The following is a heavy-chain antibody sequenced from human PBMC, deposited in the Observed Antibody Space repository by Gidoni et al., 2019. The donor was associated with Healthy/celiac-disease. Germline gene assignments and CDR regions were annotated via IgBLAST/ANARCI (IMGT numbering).Heavy chain of an antibody. CDR2: ISSSSIYI. D-gene: IGHD2-15*01. CDR3: ARERGGCSGGSCYSHFDY. J-gene: IGHJ4*02. Sequence: EVQLVESGGGLVKPGGSLRLSCAASGFTFSSYSMNWVRQAPGKGLEWVSSISSSSIYIYYADSVKGRFTISRDNAKNSLYLQMNSLRAEDTAVYYCARERGGCSGGSCYSHFDYWGQGTLVTVSS. CDR1: GFTFSSYS. V-gene: IGHV3-21*01.